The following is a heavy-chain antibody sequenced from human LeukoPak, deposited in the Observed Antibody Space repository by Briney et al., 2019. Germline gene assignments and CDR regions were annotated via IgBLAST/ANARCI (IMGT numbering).Heavy chain of an antibody. J-gene: IGHJ6*02. V-gene: IGHV3-7*01. D-gene: IGHD3-16*01. CDR1: GFTFSSYW. Sequence: GGSLRLSCAASGFTFSSYWMSWVRQAPGKGLEWVANMNRDGSEKNYVDSIKGRFTISRDNAANSLYLQMNSLRVEDTAVYYCARDGGIIRFGGQDVWGQGTTVIVS. CDR3: ARDGGIIRFGGQDV. CDR2: MNRDGSEK.